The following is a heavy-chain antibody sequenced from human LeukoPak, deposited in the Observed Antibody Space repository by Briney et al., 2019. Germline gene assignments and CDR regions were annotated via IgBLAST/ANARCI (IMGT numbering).Heavy chain of an antibody. Sequence: PSETLSLTCAVYGGSFSGYYWSWIRQPPGKGLEWIGEINHSGSTNYNPSLKSRVTISVDTSKNQFSLKLSSVTAADTAVYYCAREGARYCSGGSCYSGAFDIWGQGTMVTVSS. CDR1: GGSFSGYY. CDR2: INHSGST. CDR3: AREGARYCSGGSCYSGAFDI. V-gene: IGHV4-34*01. D-gene: IGHD2-15*01. J-gene: IGHJ3*02.